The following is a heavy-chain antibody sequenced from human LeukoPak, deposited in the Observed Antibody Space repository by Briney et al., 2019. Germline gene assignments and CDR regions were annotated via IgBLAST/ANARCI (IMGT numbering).Heavy chain of an antibody. CDR1: GFTFSSYV. J-gene: IGHJ4*02. CDR2: ISYDGSNK. D-gene: IGHD3-3*01. V-gene: IGHV3-30-3*01. CDR3: ARGDLVLRFLEWLNGIDY. Sequence: PGGSLRLSCAASGFTFSSYVMHWVRQAPGKGLEWVAVISYDGSNKYYADSVKGRFTISRDNSKNTLYLQMNSLRAEDTAVYYCARGDLVLRFLEWLNGIDYWGQGTLVTVSS.